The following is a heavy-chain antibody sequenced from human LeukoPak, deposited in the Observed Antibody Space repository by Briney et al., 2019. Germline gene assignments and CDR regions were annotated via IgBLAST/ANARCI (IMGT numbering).Heavy chain of an antibody. V-gene: IGHV3-9*01. CDR1: GFTFDDYA. J-gene: IGHJ4*02. CDR2: ISWNSGSI. CDR3: AKDSRRAFDY. Sequence: GGSLRLSCAASGFTFDDYAMHWVRQAPGKGLEWVSGISWNSGSIGYADSVKGRFTISRDNAKDSLYLQMNSLRAEDTALYYCAKDSRRAFDYWGQGTLVTVSS.